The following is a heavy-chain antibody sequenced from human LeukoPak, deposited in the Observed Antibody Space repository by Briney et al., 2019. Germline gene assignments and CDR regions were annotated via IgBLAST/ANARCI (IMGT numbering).Heavy chain of an antibody. CDR1: GGTFSSYA. V-gene: IGHV1-69*05. D-gene: IGHD3-3*01. CDR3: ARSGSHDFWSGYPRGNWFDP. Sequence: SVKVSCKASGGTFSSYAISWVRQAPGQGLEWMGRIIPIFGTANYAQKFQSRVTITTDESTSTAYMELSSLRSEDTAVYYCARSGSHDFWSGYPRGNWFDPWGQGTLVTVSS. J-gene: IGHJ5*02. CDR2: IIPIFGTA.